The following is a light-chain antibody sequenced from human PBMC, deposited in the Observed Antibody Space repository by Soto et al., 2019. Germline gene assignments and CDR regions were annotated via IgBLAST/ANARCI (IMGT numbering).Light chain of an antibody. CDR2: DAS. J-gene: IGKJ4*01. CDR1: QNVYNN. CDR3: QQCRNWPLT. V-gene: IGKV3-15*01. Sequence: EIVMTQSPATLSVSPGEGATLSCKASQNVYNNLACYQQRPGQPPRLPIYDASTRATGISARFSGSGYGTEFTLTISSLQSEDFAVYFCQQCRNWPLTFGGGTKVEIK.